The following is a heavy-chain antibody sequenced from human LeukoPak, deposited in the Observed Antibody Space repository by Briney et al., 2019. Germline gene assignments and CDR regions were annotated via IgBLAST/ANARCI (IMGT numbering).Heavy chain of an antibody. Sequence: SSVKVSCKASGGTFTSLGISWVRQARGQGLEWMGRIIPITGMANYAQKFQGRLTINADKSTSTAYMELSGLRSEDTAVYYCARAPPRLDGYILYYWGQGTLVTVSS. J-gene: IGHJ4*02. CDR2: IIPITGMA. CDR3: ARAPPRLDGYILYY. CDR1: GGTFTSLG. D-gene: IGHD5-24*01. V-gene: IGHV1-69*04.